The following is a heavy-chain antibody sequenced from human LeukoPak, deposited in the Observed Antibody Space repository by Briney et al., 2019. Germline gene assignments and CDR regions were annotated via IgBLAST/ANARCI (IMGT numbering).Heavy chain of an antibody. CDR2: INSDGSTT. CDR1: GFTFSSYW. V-gene: IGHV3-74*01. Sequence: TGGSMRLSCAASGFTFSSYWMHWVRQAPGEGLVWVSRINSDGSTTSYADSVKGRFTISRDNAKNTLYLQMNSLRAEDTAVYYCARDPRSYDILTGYYYYYGMDVWGKGTTVTVSS. D-gene: IGHD3-9*01. J-gene: IGHJ6*04. CDR3: ARDPRSYDILTGYYYYYGMDV.